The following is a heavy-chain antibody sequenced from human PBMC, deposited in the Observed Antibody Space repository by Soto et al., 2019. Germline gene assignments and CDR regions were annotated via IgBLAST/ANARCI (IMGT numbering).Heavy chain of an antibody. D-gene: IGHD3-3*01. CDR2: IKQDGSEK. V-gene: IGHV3-7*03. CDR3: ARDRSASYDFWSGDDY. CDR1: GFTFSSYW. J-gene: IGHJ4*02. Sequence: VQLVESGGALVQPGGSLTLSCAASGFTFSSYWMSWVRQAPGKGLEWVANIKQDGSEKYYVDSVKGRFTISRDNAKNSLYLQMNRLRAEDTAVYYCARDRSASYDFWSGDDYWGQGTLVTVSS.